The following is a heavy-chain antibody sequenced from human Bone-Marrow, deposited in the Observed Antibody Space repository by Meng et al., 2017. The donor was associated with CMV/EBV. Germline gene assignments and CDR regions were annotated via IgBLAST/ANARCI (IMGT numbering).Heavy chain of an antibody. CDR3: AKGTYDFWSGYIRNYYYGLDV. Sequence: GESLKISCAASGFTFSSYAMSWVRQAPGKGLEWVSAISGSGGSTYYVDSVKGRFTISRDNSKNTLYLQMNSLRAEDTAVYYCAKGTYDFWSGYIRNYYYGLDVWGQGTTVTVSS. J-gene: IGHJ6*02. D-gene: IGHD3-3*01. CDR2: ISGSGGST. V-gene: IGHV3-23*01. CDR1: GFTFSSYA.